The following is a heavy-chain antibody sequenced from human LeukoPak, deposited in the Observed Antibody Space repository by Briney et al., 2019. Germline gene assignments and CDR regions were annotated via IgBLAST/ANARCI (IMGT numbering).Heavy chain of an antibody. CDR2: IYYSGST. Sequence: SETLSLTCTVSGGSICSGGYYWSWIRQHPGKGLEWIGYIYYSGSTYYNPSLKSRVTISVDTSKNQFSLKLSSVTAADTAVYYCARDYCSSTSCHLGAFDIWGQGTMVTVSS. V-gene: IGHV4-31*03. D-gene: IGHD2-2*01. CDR1: GGSICSGGYY. CDR3: ARDYCSSTSCHLGAFDI. J-gene: IGHJ3*02.